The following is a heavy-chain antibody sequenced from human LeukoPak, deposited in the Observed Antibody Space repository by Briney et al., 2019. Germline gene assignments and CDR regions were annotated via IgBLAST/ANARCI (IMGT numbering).Heavy chain of an antibody. Sequence: GGSLRLSCAASGFTVSSNYVSWVRQAPGKGLEWVSVIYSGGSTYYADSVKGRFTISRDNSKNTLYLQMNSLRAEDTAVYYCARDLPDWNDAVGAFDIWGQGTMVTVSS. J-gene: IGHJ3*02. CDR1: GFTVSSNY. CDR3: ARDLPDWNDAVGAFDI. V-gene: IGHV3-53*01. CDR2: IYSGGST. D-gene: IGHD1-1*01.